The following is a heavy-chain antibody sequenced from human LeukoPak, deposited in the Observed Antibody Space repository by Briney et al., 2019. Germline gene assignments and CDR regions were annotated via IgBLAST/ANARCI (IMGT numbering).Heavy chain of an antibody. V-gene: IGHV3-23*01. D-gene: IGHD6-19*01. CDR2: ISGSGGST. CDR3: AKDRSRSLIAVTLPDY. CDR1: GFTFSSYA. Sequence: PGGSLRLSCAASGFTFSSYAMSWVRQAPGKGLEWVSAISGSGGSTYYADSVKGRFTISRDNSKNTLYLQMNSLRAEDTAVYYCAKDRSRSLIAVTLPDYWGQGTLVTVSS. J-gene: IGHJ4*02.